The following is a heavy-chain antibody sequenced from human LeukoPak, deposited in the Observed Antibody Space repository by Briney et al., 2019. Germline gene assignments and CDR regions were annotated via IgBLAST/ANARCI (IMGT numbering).Heavy chain of an antibody. CDR1: GFTFSTYA. CDR3: ASFGGVIVADAKIFDY. J-gene: IGHJ4*02. Sequence: SGGSLRLSCATSGFTFSTYAMSWVRQAPGKGLEWVSYISSSGSTLYYADSVKGRFTISRDNAKSSLYLQMNSLRAEDTAVYYCASFGGVIVADAKIFDYWGQGTLVTVSS. V-gene: IGHV3-48*04. CDR2: ISSSGSTL. D-gene: IGHD3-16*02.